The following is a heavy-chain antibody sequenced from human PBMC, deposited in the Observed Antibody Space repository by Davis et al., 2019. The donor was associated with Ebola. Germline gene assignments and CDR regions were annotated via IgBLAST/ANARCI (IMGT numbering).Heavy chain of an antibody. J-gene: IGHJ4*02. D-gene: IGHD3-22*01. CDR3: AKDPVTRYDSSGYYYVDY. CDR2: INWNGGST. CDR1: GFPFDDYG. V-gene: IGHV3-20*04. Sequence: ESLKISCAASGFPFDDYGLSWVRQAPGKGLQWLSGINWNGGSTVYADAVKGRFAISRDNAKNSLYLQMDSLRAEDTALYYCAKDPVTRYDSSGYYYVDYWGQGTLVTVSS.